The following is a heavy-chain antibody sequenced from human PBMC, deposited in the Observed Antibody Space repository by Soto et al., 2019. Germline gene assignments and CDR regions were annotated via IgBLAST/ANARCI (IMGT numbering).Heavy chain of an antibody. CDR1: GGSISSGGYY. V-gene: IGHV4-31*03. Sequence: QVQLQESGPGLVKPSQTLSLTCTVSGGSISSGGYYWSWIRQHPGKGLEWIGYIYYSGSTYYNPSLKSRVTISVDTSKNQFSLKLSSVTAADTAVYYCARDRCYAGRVAFDIWVQGTMVTVSS. CDR3: ARDRCYAGRVAFDI. CDR2: IYYSGST. J-gene: IGHJ3*02. D-gene: IGHD2-15*01.